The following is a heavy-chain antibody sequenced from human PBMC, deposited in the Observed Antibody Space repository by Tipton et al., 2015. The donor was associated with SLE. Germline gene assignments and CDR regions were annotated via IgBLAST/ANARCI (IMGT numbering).Heavy chain of an antibody. CDR3: ARVKDVLDWGWCDP. D-gene: IGHD3/OR15-3a*01. J-gene: IGHJ5*02. CDR1: GFTFSSYW. Sequence: SLRLSCAASGFTFSSYWMHWVRQAPGKGLVWVSRINSDGSSTSYADSVKGRFTISRDNAKNTLYLQMNSLRAEDTAVYYCARVKDVLDWGWCDPWGQGSLVTVSS. V-gene: IGHV3-74*01. CDR2: INSDGSST.